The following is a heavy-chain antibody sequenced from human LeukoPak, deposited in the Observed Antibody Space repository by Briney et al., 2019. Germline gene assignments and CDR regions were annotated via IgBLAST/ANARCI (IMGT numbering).Heavy chain of an antibody. CDR3: ATNGGASTVVY. V-gene: IGHV1-18*01. CDR1: GYTFTSYG. CDR2: ISAYNGNT. J-gene: IGHJ4*02. Sequence: ASVKVSCKTSGYTFTSYGVTWVRQAPGQGLEWMGWISAYNGNTKYAQKVQGRVTMATDTSTTTAHMELRGLSSDDTAMYYCATNGGASTVVYWGQGTLVTVSS. D-gene: IGHD2-8*01.